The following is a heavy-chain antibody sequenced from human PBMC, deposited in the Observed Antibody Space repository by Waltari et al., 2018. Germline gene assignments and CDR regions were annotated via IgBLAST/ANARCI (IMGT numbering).Heavy chain of an antibody. D-gene: IGHD2-15*01. V-gene: IGHV3-33*01. Sequence: QVQLVESGGGVVQPGRSLRLSCAASGFTFSSYGMHWVRQAPGKGLEWVAVIWYDGSNKYYADSVKGRFTISRDKSKNTLYLQINSLRAEDTAVYYCARVGVCSGGSCYTGYFDYWGQGTLVTVSS. CDR2: IWYDGSNK. CDR1: GFTFSSYG. CDR3: ARVGVCSGGSCYTGYFDY. J-gene: IGHJ4*02.